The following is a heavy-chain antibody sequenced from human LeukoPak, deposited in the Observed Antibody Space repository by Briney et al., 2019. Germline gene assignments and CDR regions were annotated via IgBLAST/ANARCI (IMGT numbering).Heavy chain of an antibody. CDR3: AGIVATIEGNYYYGMDV. Sequence: EASVKVSCKASGGTFSSYAISWVRQAPGQGLEWMGRIIPILGIANYAQKFQGRVTITADKSTSTAYMELSSLRSEDTAVYYCAGIVATIEGNYYYGMDVWGQGTTVTVSS. D-gene: IGHD5-12*01. J-gene: IGHJ6*02. V-gene: IGHV1-69*04. CDR1: GGTFSSYA. CDR2: IIPILGIA.